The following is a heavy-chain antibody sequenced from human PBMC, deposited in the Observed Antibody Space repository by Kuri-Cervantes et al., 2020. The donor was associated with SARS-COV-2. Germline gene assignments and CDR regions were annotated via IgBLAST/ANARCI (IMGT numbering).Heavy chain of an antibody. CDR1: GYSLPSYW. CDR3: ATQYNWNGPFSYVLDV. D-gene: IGHD1-20*01. Sequence: TCKGSGYSLPSYWISWVRQKPGKGLEWMGRLDPSDSYIRYSPPFQGHATVSADESSSTAYLQWSSLKASDTAIYYCATQYNWNGPFSYVLDVWGQGTAVTVSS. V-gene: IGHV5-10-1*01. J-gene: IGHJ6*02. CDR2: LDPSDSYI.